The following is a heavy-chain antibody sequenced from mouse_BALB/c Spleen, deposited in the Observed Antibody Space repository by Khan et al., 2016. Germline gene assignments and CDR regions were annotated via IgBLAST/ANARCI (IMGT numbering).Heavy chain of an antibody. CDR1: GYTSANYW. J-gene: IGHJ3*01. CDR2: IYPGDGDT. V-gene: IGHV1-87*01. CDR3: ADALFVY. Sequence: QVQLQQSGAELARPGASVRLSCKASGYTSANYWMQWVKQRPGQGLEWIGSIYPGDGDTRYSQKFKDKATLTADKSSNSAYMHLRSVASEDSAAFYCADALFVYWGQGTLVTVSA.